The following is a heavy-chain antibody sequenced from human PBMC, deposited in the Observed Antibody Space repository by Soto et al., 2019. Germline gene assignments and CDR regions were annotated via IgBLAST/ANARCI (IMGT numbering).Heavy chain of an antibody. Sequence: QVQLVQSGAEVKKAGSSVKVSCKTSGGTFRSYFINWVRQAPGQGLEWVGGIIPVFGTTYYADKFQGSVTIDADESTTTVYMELSRVKSDDTAVYYCARETPSTTAAYFYYGLDVWGQGTTVTVPS. D-gene: IGHD2-2*01. CDR2: IIPVFGTT. CDR3: ARETPSTTAAYFYYGLDV. J-gene: IGHJ6*02. CDR1: GGTFRSYF. V-gene: IGHV1-69*01.